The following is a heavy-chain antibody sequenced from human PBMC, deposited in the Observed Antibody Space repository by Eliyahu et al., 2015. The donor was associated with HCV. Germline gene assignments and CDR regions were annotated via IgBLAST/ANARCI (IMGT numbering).Heavy chain of an antibody. Sequence: EVQLVESGGGLVQPGGSLRLSCAASGFTFSNYDMNWVRQAPGKGLEWISYIHHSSDTTYYADPVKGRLTISRDNARNSLYLQMNSLRAEDTAVYYCARKIAKWGIYFDLWGQGTLVTVSS. CDR2: IHHSSDTT. CDR1: GFTFSNYD. V-gene: IGHV3-48*01. CDR3: ARKIAKWGIYFDL. D-gene: IGHD2-21*01. J-gene: IGHJ4*02.